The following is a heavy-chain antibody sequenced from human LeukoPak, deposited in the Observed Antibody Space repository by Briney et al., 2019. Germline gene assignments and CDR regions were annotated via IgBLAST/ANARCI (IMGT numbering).Heavy chain of an antibody. D-gene: IGHD6-13*01. J-gene: IGHJ5*02. CDR3: TTDSSSWYVYGWFDP. CDR2: IKSKTDGGTT. Sequence: GGSLRLFCAASGFTFSNAWMSWVRQAPGKGLEWVGRIKSKTDGGTTDYAAPVKGRFTISRDDSKNTLYLQMNSLKTEDTAVYCCTTDSSSWYVYGWFDPWGQGTLVTVSS. V-gene: IGHV3-15*01. CDR1: GFTFSNAW.